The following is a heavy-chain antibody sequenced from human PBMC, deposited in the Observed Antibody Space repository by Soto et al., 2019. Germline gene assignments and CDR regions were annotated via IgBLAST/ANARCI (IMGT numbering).Heavy chain of an antibody. CDR1: GGTFSSYT. V-gene: IGHV1-69*08. CDR3: ARETTVVTDLDY. Sequence: QVQLVQSGAEVKKPGSSVKVSCKASGGTFSSYTISWVRQAPGQGLEWMGRIIPILGIANYAQKFQGRVTITADKSTSTAYMELSSLRSEDTAVYYCARETTVVTDLDYWGQGTLVTVSS. J-gene: IGHJ4*02. D-gene: IGHD4-17*01. CDR2: IIPILGIA.